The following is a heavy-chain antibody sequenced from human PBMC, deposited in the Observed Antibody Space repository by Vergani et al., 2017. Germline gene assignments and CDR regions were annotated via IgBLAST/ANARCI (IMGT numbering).Heavy chain of an antibody. J-gene: IGHJ4*02. D-gene: IGHD6-19*01. CDR2: IYNTGAA. V-gene: IGHV4-30-4*08. CDR1: SGSISNGEYY. CDR3: ARGSPSALALDF. Sequence: QVQLQESGPGLVKPSETLSLPCTVSSGSISNGEYYWTWIRQPPGKGPEWVGYIYNTGAAHHSPSLKSRLSLSVDTSKNQFSLKWSSVTAADTAVYFFARGSPSALALDFWGQGTQVTVSA.